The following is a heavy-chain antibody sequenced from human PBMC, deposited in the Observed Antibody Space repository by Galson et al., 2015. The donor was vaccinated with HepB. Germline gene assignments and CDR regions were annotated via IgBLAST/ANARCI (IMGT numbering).Heavy chain of an antibody. D-gene: IGHD6-13*01. CDR1: GYSFTSYW. V-gene: IGHV5-10-1*01. J-gene: IGHJ5*02. Sequence: QSGAEVKKPGESLKISCKGSGYSFTSYWIGWVRQMPGKGLEWMGRIDPSDSYTNYSPSFQGHVTISADKSISTAYLQWSSLKASDTAMYYCARLVGADGDIAAAGPDLPFDPWGQGTLVTVSS. CDR2: IDPSDSYT. CDR3: ARLVGADGDIAAAGPDLPFDP.